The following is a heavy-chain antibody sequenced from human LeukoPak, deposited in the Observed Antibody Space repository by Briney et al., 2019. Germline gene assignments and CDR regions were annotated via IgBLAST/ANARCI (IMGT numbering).Heavy chain of an antibody. D-gene: IGHD1-26*01. CDR3: ARDKVSGATLLDY. CDR2: IRQDGNEF. CDR1: EFTFRNYW. J-gene: IGHJ4*02. Sequence: GGSLRPSCAASEFTFRNYWMSWVRQVPGKGPEWVANIRQDGNEFYYVDSVKGRFTISRDNAKNSLYLQMNSLRVEDTAVYYCARDKVSGATLLDYWGQGTLVTVSS. V-gene: IGHV3-7*01.